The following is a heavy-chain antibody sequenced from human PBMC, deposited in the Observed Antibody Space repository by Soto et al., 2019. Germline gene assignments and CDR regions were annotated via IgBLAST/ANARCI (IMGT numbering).Heavy chain of an antibody. CDR2: ISGSGGST. V-gene: IGHV3-23*01. D-gene: IGHD6-13*01. J-gene: IGHJ4*02. CDR1: GFTCRSYA. Sequence: PGGSHRLSCAASGFTCRSYAMSWVRQAPGKGLEWVSAISGSGGSTYYADSVKGRFTISRDNSKNTLYLQMNSLRAEDTAVYYCAKDPSAAGTIFDYWGQGTLVTVSS. CDR3: AKDPSAAGTIFDY.